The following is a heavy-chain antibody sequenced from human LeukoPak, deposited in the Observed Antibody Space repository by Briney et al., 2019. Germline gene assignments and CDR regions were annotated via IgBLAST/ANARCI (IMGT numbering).Heavy chain of an antibody. J-gene: IGHJ4*02. V-gene: IGHV1-2*02. CDR1: GYTFSDFY. D-gene: IGHD3-3*02. CDR3: ARDISGVGNY. CDR2: FNPISGGT. Sequence: ASVKVSCKASGYTFSDFYLHWVRQAPGQGLEWMGRFNPISGGTDYAQKFQGRVTMTRDTSTSTAYMEMRGLRSDDTAVYYCARDISGVGNYWGQGTLVTVSS.